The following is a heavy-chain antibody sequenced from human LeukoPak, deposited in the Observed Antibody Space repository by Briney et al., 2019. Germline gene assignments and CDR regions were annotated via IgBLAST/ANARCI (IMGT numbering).Heavy chain of an antibody. J-gene: IGHJ4*02. D-gene: IGHD3-22*01. CDR2: INPNSGGT. CDR3: ARAGAYYDSSGLIGY. Sequence: ASVKVSCKASGYTFTGYYMHWVRQAPGQGLEWMGWINPNSGGTHYAQKFQGRVTMTRDTSISTAYMELSRLGSDDTAVYYCARAGAYYDSSGLIGYWGQGTLVTVSS. CDR1: GYTFTGYY. V-gene: IGHV1-2*02.